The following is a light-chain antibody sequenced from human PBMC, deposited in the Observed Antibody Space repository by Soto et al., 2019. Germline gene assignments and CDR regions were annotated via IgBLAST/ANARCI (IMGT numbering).Light chain of an antibody. CDR3: MQTLQSPYT. CDR1: QSLLHSNRYTY. CDR2: MVS. V-gene: IGKV2-28*01. J-gene: IGKJ2*01. Sequence: DIVMTQSPLSLPVTPGEPASISCRTRQSLLHSNRYTYLDWYLQKPGRSPQILFYMVSNRATGVTDRFSGSGSGTEFTLRISRVEAEDVGVYYCMQTLQSPYTFGQWTKVEIK.